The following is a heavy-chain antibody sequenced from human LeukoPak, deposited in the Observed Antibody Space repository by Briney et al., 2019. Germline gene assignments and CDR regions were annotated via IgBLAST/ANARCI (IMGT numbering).Heavy chain of an antibody. CDR3: TRVLAAAANALDI. Sequence: PGGSLRLSCAASGFTLSDHYMDWVRQAPGKGLEWVGRSRHKAKRYSTEYAASVKGRFTISRDDSKNSLYLQMNSLKTEDTAVYYCTRVLAAAANALDIWGQGAVVTVSS. CDR1: GFTLSDHY. D-gene: IGHD6-13*01. V-gene: IGHV3-72*01. CDR2: SRHKAKRYST. J-gene: IGHJ3*02.